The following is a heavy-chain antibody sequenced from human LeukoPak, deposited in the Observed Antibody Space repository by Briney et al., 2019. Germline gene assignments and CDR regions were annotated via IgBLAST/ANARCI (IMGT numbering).Heavy chain of an antibody. J-gene: IGHJ4*02. D-gene: IGHD4-17*01. V-gene: IGHV4-39*01. CDR1: GGSISSSSYY. CDR2: IYYSGST. Sequence: PSETLSLTCTVSGGSISSSSYYWGWIRQPPGKGLEWIGSIYYSGSTYYNPSLKSRVTISVDTSKNQFSLKLSSVTAADTAVYYCARVGYGDYVRYFDYWGQGTLVTVSS. CDR3: ARVGYGDYVRYFDY.